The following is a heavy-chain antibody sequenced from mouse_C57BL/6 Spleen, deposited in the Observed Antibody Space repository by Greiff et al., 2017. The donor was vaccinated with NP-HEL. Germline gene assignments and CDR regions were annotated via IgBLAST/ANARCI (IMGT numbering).Heavy chain of an antibody. Sequence: EVQVVESGGGLVQPGGSMKLSCVASGFTFSNYWMNWVRQSPEKGLEWVAQIRLKSDNYATHYAESVKGRFTISRDDSKSSVYLQMNNLRAEDTGIYYCTKNLEYYGSRSYFDVWGTGTTVTVSS. J-gene: IGHJ1*03. CDR2: IRLKSDNYAT. D-gene: IGHD1-1*01. CDR3: TKNLEYYGSRSYFDV. CDR1: GFTFSNYW. V-gene: IGHV6-3*01.